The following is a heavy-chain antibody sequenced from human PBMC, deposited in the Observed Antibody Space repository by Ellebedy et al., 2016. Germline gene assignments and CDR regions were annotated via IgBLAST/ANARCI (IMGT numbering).Heavy chain of an antibody. CDR3: ARVGHYSGKEYFDY. J-gene: IGHJ4*02. D-gene: IGHD4-23*01. Sequence: SETLSLXXTVSGYSISNGYDWGWIRQPPGKGLEWIGNIYHSGTTYYNPSLKSRVTISVDTSKNQFSLKLNSVTAADTAVYYCARVGHYSGKEYFDYWGQGTLVPVSS. V-gene: IGHV4-38-2*02. CDR2: IYHSGTT. CDR1: GYSISNGYD.